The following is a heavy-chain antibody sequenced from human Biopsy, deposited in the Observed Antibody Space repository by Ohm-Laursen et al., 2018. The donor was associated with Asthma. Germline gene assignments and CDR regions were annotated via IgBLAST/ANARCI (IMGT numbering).Heavy chain of an antibody. D-gene: IGHD6-19*01. Sequence: SLRLSCTASRFTYEMHCVRQAPGKGLEWVAVISYDGSSIYYADSVKGRFTISRDNSKNTLSLQMNRLTAEDTAVYYCAREGVAGTHIEDWGQGTLVTVSS. J-gene: IGHJ4*02. CDR2: ISYDGSSI. V-gene: IGHV3-30-3*01. CDR1: RFTYE. CDR3: AREGVAGTHIED.